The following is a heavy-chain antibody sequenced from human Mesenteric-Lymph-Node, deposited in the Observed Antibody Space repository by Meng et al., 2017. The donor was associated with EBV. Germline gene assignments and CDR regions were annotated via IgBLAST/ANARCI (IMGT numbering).Heavy chain of an antibody. V-gene: IGHV4-34*01. CDR1: GGSFSGYY. CDR2: INHSGST. Sequence: QLPQHLGGAGLLTPSETLSLTCAVDGGSFSGYYWSWIRQPPGKGLEWIGEINHSGSTNYNPSLKSRVTISVDTSKNQFSLKLSSVTAADTAVYYCRYYYDSSGYSLDYWGQGTLVTVSS. CDR3: RYYYDSSGYSLDY. J-gene: IGHJ4*02. D-gene: IGHD3-22*01.